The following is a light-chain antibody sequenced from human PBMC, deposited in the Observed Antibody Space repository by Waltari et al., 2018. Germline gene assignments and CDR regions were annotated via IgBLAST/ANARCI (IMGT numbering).Light chain of an antibody. CDR3: SSYTDSRTGV. V-gene: IGLV2-14*03. Sequence: QSALTQPASVSGSPGQSITIDCAGTSSDIGGYNYVAWYQQHPGRVPNLLIYDVDNRPSGISDRFSGSKSGNTASLTISGLQAEDEADYFCSSYTDSRTGVFGGGTKLTVL. J-gene: IGLJ3*02. CDR1: SSDIGGYNY. CDR2: DVD.